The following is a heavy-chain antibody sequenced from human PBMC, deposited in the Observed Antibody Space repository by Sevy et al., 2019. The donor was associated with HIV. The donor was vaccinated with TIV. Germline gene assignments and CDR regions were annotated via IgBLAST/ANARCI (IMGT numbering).Heavy chain of an antibody. CDR2: IYIGDST. V-gene: IGHV3-66*01. CDR3: ARDLEFYDSGDYGPAFMPDY. D-gene: IGHD4-17*01. J-gene: IGHJ4*02. Sequence: GGSLRLSCAASGFTVSHSYMNWFRQAPGKGLEWVSVIYIGDSTYYADSVKGRFTISRDNSKNTLYLQMNSLRAEDTAVYYCARDLEFYDSGDYGPAFMPDYWGQGTLVTVSS. CDR1: GFTVSHSY.